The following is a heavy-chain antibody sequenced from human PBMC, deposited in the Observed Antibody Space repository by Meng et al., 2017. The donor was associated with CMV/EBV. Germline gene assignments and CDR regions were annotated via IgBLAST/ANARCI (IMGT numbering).Heavy chain of an antibody. CDR1: GFTVSSHY. Sequence: GESLKISCAASGFTVSSHYMSWVRQAPGKGLEWVSVIYSGGSTHYADSVKGRFTISRDNSKNTLYLQMNSLRAEDTAVYYCARVSYDFWSAVRGYYYYGMDVWGQGTTVTVSS. CDR2: IYSGGST. V-gene: IGHV3-53*01. CDR3: ARVSYDFWSAVRGYYYYGMDV. D-gene: IGHD3-3*01. J-gene: IGHJ6*02.